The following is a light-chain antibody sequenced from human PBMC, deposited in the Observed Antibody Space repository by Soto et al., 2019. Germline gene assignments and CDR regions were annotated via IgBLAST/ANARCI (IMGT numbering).Light chain of an antibody. Sequence: EIVMTNSQATMSVSTGERATLSCRASQSVSNNLAWYQQKPGQAHRLLIYGASNRAPGIPDRFTGSGPGTDFTLTISRLDPEDFAVYFCQQYVSSPMYTFGQGTKREIK. V-gene: IGKV3-20*01. J-gene: IGKJ2*01. CDR1: QSVSNN. CDR2: GAS. CDR3: QQYVSSPMYT.